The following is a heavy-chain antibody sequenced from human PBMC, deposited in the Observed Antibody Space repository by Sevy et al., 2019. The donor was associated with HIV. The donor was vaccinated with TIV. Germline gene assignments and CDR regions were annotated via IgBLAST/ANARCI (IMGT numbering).Heavy chain of an antibody. CDR3: ARDRQGITVAGTAIDY. CDR2: ITLSGSTI. Sequence: GGSLRLSCAASGFIFSGSAMSWVRQAPGKGLEWVSYITLSGSTIYYADSVKGRFTISRDNAKNSLYLQMNSLRAEDTAVYYCARDRQGITVAGTAIDYWGQGTLVTVSS. J-gene: IGHJ4*02. D-gene: IGHD6-19*01. V-gene: IGHV3-48*03. CDR1: GFIFSGSA.